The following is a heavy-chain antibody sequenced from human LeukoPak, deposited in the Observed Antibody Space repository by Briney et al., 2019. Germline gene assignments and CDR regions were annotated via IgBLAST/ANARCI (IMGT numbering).Heavy chain of an antibody. CDR2: IYYSGST. D-gene: IGHD2-2*01. Sequence: SETLSLTCTVSGGSISSSSYYWGWIRQPPGKGLEWIGSIYYSGSTYYNPSLKSRVTMSVDTSKNQFSLKLSSVTAADTAVYYCARSVKRDQPIDYWGQGTLVTVSS. V-gene: IGHV4-39*07. J-gene: IGHJ4*02. CDR3: ARSVKRDQPIDY. CDR1: GGSISSSSYY.